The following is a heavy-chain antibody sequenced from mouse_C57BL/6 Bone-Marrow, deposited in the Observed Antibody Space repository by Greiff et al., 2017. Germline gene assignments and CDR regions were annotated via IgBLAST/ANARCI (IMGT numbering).Heavy chain of an antibody. CDR3: ARAGYPGYFDV. CDR2: IDPSDSYT. D-gene: IGHD5-1-1*01. CDR1: GYTFTSYW. V-gene: IGHV1-69*01. J-gene: IGHJ1*03. Sequence: QQSCKASGYTFTSYWMHWVKQRPGQGLEWIGEIDPSDSYTNYNQKFKGKSTLTVDKSSSTAYMQLSSLTSEDSAVYYCARAGYPGYFDVWGTGTTVTVSS.